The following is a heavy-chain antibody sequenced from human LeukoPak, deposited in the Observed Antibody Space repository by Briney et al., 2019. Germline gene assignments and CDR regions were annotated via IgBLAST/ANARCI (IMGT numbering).Heavy chain of an antibody. Sequence: SETLSLTCAVSGGSISSSNWWSWVRQPPGKGLEWIGEIYHSGSTNYNPSLKSRVTISVDKSKNQFSLKLSSVTAADTAVYYCARGKWGSGSHHYYYYYGMDVWGQGTTVTASS. D-gene: IGHD3-10*01. CDR1: GGSISSSNW. CDR2: IYHSGST. J-gene: IGHJ6*02. CDR3: ARGKWGSGSHHYYYYYGMDV. V-gene: IGHV4-4*02.